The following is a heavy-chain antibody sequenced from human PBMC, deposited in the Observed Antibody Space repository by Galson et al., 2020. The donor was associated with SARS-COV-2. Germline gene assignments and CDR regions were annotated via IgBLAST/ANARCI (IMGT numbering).Heavy chain of an antibody. CDR1: GVSISSYY. CDR3: ARVQGSGFSKTYYFDY. CDR2: ISYSEMT. D-gene: IGHD3-10*01. J-gene: IGHJ4*02. Sequence: SETLSLTCTVSGVSISSYYWSWIRQPPGKGLEWIGFISYSEMTNYNPSLKSRLTMSIDTSKNQFSLKLTSVTAADTAMYYCARVQGSGFSKTYYFDYWGQGTLVTVSS. V-gene: IGHV4-59*01.